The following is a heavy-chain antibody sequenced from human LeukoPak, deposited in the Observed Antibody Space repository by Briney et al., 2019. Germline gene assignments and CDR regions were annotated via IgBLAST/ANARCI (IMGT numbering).Heavy chain of an antibody. CDR2: ISSNGRGT. D-gene: IGHD3-10*01. V-gene: IGHV3-11*01. Sequence: GGSLRLSCAASGFIFSDYYMTWIRQTPGKGLEWVSDISSNGRGTFYAESVRGRFTVSRDNAKKSLYLQMNSLRVEDTAVYYCARDERAYYSDSGSSSPRDYYYYYMDVWGKGITVTVSS. J-gene: IGHJ6*03. CDR1: GFIFSDYY. CDR3: ARDERAYYSDSGSSSPRDYYYYYMDV.